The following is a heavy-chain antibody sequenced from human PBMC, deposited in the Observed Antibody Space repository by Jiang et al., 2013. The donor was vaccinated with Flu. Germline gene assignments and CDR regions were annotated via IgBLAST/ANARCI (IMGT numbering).Heavy chain of an antibody. CDR2: IYPGDSDT. D-gene: IGHD6-13*01. J-gene: IGHJ6*02. CDR1: GYSFTSYW. Sequence: SLKISCKGSGYSFTSYWIGWVRQMPGKGLEWMGIIYPGDSDTRYSPSFQGQVTISADKSISTAYLQWSSLKASDTAMYYCASSIAAAGTEYYGMDVWGQGTTVTVSS. V-gene: IGHV5-51*01. CDR3: ASSIAAAGTEYYGMDV.